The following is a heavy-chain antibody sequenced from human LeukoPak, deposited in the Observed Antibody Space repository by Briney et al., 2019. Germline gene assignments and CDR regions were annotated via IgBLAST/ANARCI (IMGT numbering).Heavy chain of an antibody. V-gene: IGHV4-59*08. CDR3: ARHELGVYDFWSGYYPAGGFDP. Sequence: SETLSLTCTVSGGSISSYYWSWIRQPPGKGLEWIGYIYYSGSTNYNPSLKSRVTISVDTSKNQFSLKLSSVTAADTAVYYCARHELGVYDFWSGYYPAGGFDPWGQGTLVTVSS. CDR1: GGSISSYY. J-gene: IGHJ5*02. CDR2: IYYSGST. D-gene: IGHD3-3*01.